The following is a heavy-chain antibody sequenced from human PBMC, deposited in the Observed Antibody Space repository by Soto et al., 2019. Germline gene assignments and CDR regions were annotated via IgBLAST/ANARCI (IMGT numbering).Heavy chain of an antibody. CDR1: GYSFTSYW. CDR3: ATRFYYDSSGGYYYYAMDV. J-gene: IGHJ6*02. Sequence: PGESLKISCKGSGYSFTSYWIGWVRQMPGKGLEWMGNIYPGDSDTRYSPSFQGHVTISADKSISTAYLQWSSLKASDTVMYYCATRFYYDSSGGYYYYAMDVWGQGTTVTVSS. D-gene: IGHD3-22*01. CDR2: IYPGDSDT. V-gene: IGHV5-51*01.